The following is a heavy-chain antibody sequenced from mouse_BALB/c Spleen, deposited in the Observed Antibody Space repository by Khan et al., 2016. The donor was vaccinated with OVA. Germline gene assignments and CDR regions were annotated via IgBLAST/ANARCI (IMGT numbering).Heavy chain of an antibody. J-gene: IGHJ2*01. CDR1: GYIFTSYW. V-gene: IGHV1-76*01. Sequence: QVQLKQSGAELMRPGASVKLSCKTSGYIFTSYWIHWVKQRSEQGLEWIARIYPGTDNTYYNEKFKDKATLTADKSSTTAYMQLSSLKSEDSAVYFCAREEPLYYFDYWGQGTTLTVSS. CDR2: IYPGTDNT. CDR3: AREEPLYYFDY. D-gene: IGHD6-1*01.